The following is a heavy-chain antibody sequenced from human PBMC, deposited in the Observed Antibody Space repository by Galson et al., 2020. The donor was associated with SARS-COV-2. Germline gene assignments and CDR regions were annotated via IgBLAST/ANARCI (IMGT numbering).Heavy chain of an antibody. D-gene: IGHD6-19*01. J-gene: IGHJ5*01. V-gene: IGHV3-30*04. Sequence: GGSLRLSCRTSGFSFTTHALHWVRQAPGKGLEWVTFMSDDGSTPYYADPVRGRFTISRDNSKNTLYLQMNSLRPEDTAVYFCARTNGSGWFDRGWHNWFDSWGQGTLVTVSS. CDR3: ARTNGSGWFDRGWHNWFDS. CDR1: GFSFTTHA. CDR2: MSDDGSTP.